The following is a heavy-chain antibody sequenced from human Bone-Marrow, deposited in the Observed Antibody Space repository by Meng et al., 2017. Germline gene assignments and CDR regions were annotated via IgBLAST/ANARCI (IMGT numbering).Heavy chain of an antibody. J-gene: IGHJ4*02. CDR1: GFTFSSYA. CDR3: AREDYGDSFDY. V-gene: IGHV3-23*01. CDR2: ISGSGGST. Sequence: GESLKISCAASGFTFSSYAMSWVRQAPGKGLEWVSAISGSGGSTYYAGSVKGRLTISRDNSKNTLYLQMNSLRAEDTAVYYCAREDYGDSFDYWGQGTLVTVSS. D-gene: IGHD4-17*01.